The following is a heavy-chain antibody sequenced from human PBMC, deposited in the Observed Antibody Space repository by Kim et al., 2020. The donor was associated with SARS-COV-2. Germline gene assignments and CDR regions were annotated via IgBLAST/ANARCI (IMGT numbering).Heavy chain of an antibody. CDR3: ARGSGRPLLEWSTSFDY. J-gene: IGHJ4*02. D-gene: IGHD3-3*01. Sequence: GKGRFTITRDNSKNTLYLRMNSLRAEDTAVYYCARGSGRPLLEWSTSFDYWGQGTLVTVSS. V-gene: IGHV3-30*01.